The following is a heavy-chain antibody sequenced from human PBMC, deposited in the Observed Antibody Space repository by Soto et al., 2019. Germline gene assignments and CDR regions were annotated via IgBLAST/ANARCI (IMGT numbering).Heavy chain of an antibody. V-gene: IGHV4-39*01. CDR3: ATLSRVGSLDY. CDR1: GGSISSSSYY. Sequence: QLQLQESGPGLVKPSETLSLTCTVSGGSISSSSYYWGWIRQPPGKGLEWIGSIYYSGSTYYNPSLKSRVTISVDTSKNQFSLKLSSVTAADTAVYYCATLSRVGSLDYWGQGTLVTVSS. CDR2: IYYSGST. D-gene: IGHD1-26*01. J-gene: IGHJ4*02.